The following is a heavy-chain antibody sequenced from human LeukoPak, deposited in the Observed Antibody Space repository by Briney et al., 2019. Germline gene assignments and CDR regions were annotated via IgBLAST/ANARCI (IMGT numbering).Heavy chain of an antibody. CDR1: GFNFSKDD. D-gene: IGHD4-11*01. J-gene: IGHJ4*02. V-gene: IGHV3-13*01. Sequence: GGSLRLSCVASGFNFSKDDMHWVRQTTERGLEWVSAIGVGGDTYYADPVKGRFTISRENGKNSVYLQMNSLRAGDTALYFCAKAFDYNGLRGEGGSFGCWGQGALVTVSS. CDR3: AKAFDYNGLRGEGGSFGC. CDR2: IGVGGDT.